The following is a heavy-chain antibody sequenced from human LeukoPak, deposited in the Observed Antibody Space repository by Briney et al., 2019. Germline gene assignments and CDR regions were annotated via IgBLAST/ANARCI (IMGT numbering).Heavy chain of an antibody. CDR1: GFIFSHHG. CDR2: ISSSGSTI. CDR3: AELGITMIGGV. J-gene: IGHJ6*04. V-gene: IGHV3-48*04. D-gene: IGHD3-10*02. Sequence: TGGSLRLSCVASGFIFSHHGMNWVRQAPGKGLEWVSYISSSGSTIYYADSVKGRFTISRDNAKNSLYLQMNSLRAEDTAVYYCAELGITMIGGVWGKGTTVTISS.